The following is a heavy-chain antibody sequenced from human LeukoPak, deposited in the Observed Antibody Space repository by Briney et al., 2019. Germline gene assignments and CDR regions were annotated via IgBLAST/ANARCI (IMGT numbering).Heavy chain of an antibody. D-gene: IGHD3-3*02. J-gene: IGHJ4*02. Sequence: GRSLRLSCAASGFTFSSYSMNWVRQAPGKGLEWVSYISSSSSTIYYADSVKGRFTISRDNAKNSLYLQMNSLRAEDTAVYYCARGFISRGYYFDYWGQGTLVTVSS. CDR2: ISSSSSTI. CDR3: ARGFISRGYYFDY. V-gene: IGHV3-48*01. CDR1: GFTFSSYS.